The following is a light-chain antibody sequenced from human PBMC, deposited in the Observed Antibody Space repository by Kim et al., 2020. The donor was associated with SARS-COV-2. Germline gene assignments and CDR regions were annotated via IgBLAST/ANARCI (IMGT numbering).Light chain of an antibody. CDR3: AAWDDSLNGVV. V-gene: IGLV1-44*01. CDR2: SKN. J-gene: IGLJ2*01. CDR1: SSNVGSNT. Sequence: QRGTSACAGRSSNVGSNTVSWYQQHPGTAPKLLIYSKNQRPSGVPDRFSGSKSGTSASLAISGLQSEDEADYYCAAWDDSLNGVVFGGGTQLTVL.